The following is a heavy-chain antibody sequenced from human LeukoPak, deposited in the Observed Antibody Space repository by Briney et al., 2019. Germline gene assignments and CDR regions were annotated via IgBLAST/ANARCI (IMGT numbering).Heavy chain of an antibody. V-gene: IGHV4-59*01. D-gene: IGHD6-13*01. CDR1: GGSISSYY. CDR2: IYYSGST. Sequence: SETLSLTCTVSGGSISSYYWSWIGQPPGKGLEWIGYIYYSGSTNYNPSLKSRVTISVDTSKNQFSLKLSSVTAADPAVYYCASSHSSSWFVVGAFDIWGQGTMVTVSS. J-gene: IGHJ3*02. CDR3: ASSHSSSWFVVGAFDI.